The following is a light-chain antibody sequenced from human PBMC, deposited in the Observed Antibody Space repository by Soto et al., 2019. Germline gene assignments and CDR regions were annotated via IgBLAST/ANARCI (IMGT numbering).Light chain of an antibody. CDR1: QSVSSSY. CDR3: QQYGSSPPT. J-gene: IGKJ5*01. Sequence: EIVLTQSPGTLSLSPGERATLSCRASQSVSSSYLAWYQQKPGQAPRLLIYGASSRATGIPDRFSGSGSGTDLTLTISRLEPEDFAVYSCQQYGSSPPTFGQGTRLEI. CDR2: GAS. V-gene: IGKV3-20*01.